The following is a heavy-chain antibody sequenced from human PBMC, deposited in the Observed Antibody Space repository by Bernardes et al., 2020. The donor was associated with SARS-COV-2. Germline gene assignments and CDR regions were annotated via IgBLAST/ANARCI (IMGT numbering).Heavy chain of an antibody. Sequence: SETLSLTCTVSGGSISSYYWSWIRQPPGKGLEWIGYIYYSGSTNYNPSLKSRVTISVDTSKNQFSLKLSSVTAADTAVYYCARLTCSSSWYCPYYFDYWGQGTLVTVSS. CDR3: ARLTCSSSWYCPYYFDY. CDR2: IYYSGST. CDR1: GGSISSYY. D-gene: IGHD6-13*01. J-gene: IGHJ4*02. V-gene: IGHV4-59*01.